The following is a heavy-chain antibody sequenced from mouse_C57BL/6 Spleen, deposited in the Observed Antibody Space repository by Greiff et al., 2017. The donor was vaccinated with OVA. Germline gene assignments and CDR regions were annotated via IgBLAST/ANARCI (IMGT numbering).Heavy chain of an antibody. J-gene: IGHJ3*01. CDR2: ISSGSSTI. D-gene: IGHD1-1*01. CDR1: GFTFSDYG. CDR3: ARPDNGSRGAWFAY. Sequence: EVNVVESGGGLVKPGGSLKLSCAASGFTFSDYGMHWVRQAPEKGLEWVAYISSGSSTIYYADTVKGRFTISRDNAKNTLFLQMTSLRSEDTAMYYCARPDNGSRGAWFAYWGQGTLVTVSA. V-gene: IGHV5-17*01.